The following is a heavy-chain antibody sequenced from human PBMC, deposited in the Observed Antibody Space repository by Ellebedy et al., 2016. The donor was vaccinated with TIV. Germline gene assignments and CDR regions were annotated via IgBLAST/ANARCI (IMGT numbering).Heavy chain of an antibody. V-gene: IGHV3-23*01. Sequence: GESLKISCAASGLTFSSHAMRWVRQAPGKGLEWVSSISGSGGNTYYADSVKGRFTLSRDNSKDTLYLQVNSLRAEDTAVYYCARDPVGVGPAFDVWGQGTMVTVSS. CDR1: GLTFSSHA. CDR2: ISGSGGNT. J-gene: IGHJ3*01. D-gene: IGHD4-23*01. CDR3: ARDPVGVGPAFDV.